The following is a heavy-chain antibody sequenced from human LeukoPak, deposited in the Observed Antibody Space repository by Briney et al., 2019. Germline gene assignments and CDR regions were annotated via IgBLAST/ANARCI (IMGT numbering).Heavy chain of an antibody. Sequence: SETLSLTCAVYGGSFSGYYWSWIRQPPGKGLEWIGEINHSGSTNYNPSLKSRVTISVDTSKNQFSLKLSSVTAADTAVYYCAVGYYGSGTPFDYWGQGTLVTVSS. V-gene: IGHV4-34*01. CDR3: AVGYYGSGTPFDY. CDR2: INHSGST. CDR1: GGSFSGYY. J-gene: IGHJ4*02. D-gene: IGHD3-10*01.